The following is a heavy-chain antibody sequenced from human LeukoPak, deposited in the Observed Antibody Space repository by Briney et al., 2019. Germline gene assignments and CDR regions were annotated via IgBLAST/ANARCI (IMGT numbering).Heavy chain of an antibody. V-gene: IGHV4-34*01. D-gene: IGHD3-16*01. CDR2: INHSGST. CDR1: GFTFSSYA. J-gene: IGHJ4*02. Sequence: PGGSLRLSCAASGFTFSSYAMSWVRQPPGKGLEWIGEINHSGSTNYNPSLKSRVTISVDTSKNQFSLKLSSVTAADTAVYYCARARYDYVWGSGLFRSANGWDYWGQGTLVTVSS. CDR3: ARARYDYVWGSGLFRSANGWDY.